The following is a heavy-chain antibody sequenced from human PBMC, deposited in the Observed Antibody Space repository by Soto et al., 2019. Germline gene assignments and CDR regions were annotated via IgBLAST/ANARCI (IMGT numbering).Heavy chain of an antibody. V-gene: IGHV4-34*01. CDR3: ARGGHSSGWYWWFDP. J-gene: IGHJ5*02. Sequence: SETLSLTCAVYGGSFSGYYWSWIRQPPGKGLEWIGEINHSGSTNYNPSLKSRVTISVDTSKNQLSLKLSSVTAADTAVYYCARGGHSSGWYWWFDPWGQGTLVTVSS. CDR2: INHSGST. D-gene: IGHD6-19*01. CDR1: GGSFSGYY.